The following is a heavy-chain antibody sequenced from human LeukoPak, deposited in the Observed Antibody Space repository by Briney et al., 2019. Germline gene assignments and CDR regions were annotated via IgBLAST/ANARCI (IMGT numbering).Heavy chain of an antibody. Sequence: GGSLRLSCAASGFTFNSYSMNWVRQTPGKGLEWVSSISSSSGYINYADSVKGRFTVSRDNAKNSLYLQMNSLRAEDTAVYYCARHLNYYLDYWGQGTLVTVSS. CDR3: ARHLNYYLDY. J-gene: IGHJ4*02. D-gene: IGHD3-10*01. V-gene: IGHV3-21*01. CDR2: ISSSSGYI. CDR1: GFTFNSYS.